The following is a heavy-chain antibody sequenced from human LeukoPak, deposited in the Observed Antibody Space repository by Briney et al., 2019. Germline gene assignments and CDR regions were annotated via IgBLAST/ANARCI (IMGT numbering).Heavy chain of an antibody. V-gene: IGHV3-7*01. CDR1: GFTFSSYS. CDR3: ARWEIRGTAHQLDY. D-gene: IGHD1-7*01. Sequence: GGSLRLSCAASGFTFSSYSMNWVRQAPGKGLEWVANIKQDGSEKYYVDSVKGRFTISRDNAKNPMYLQMNSLRAEDTAVYYCARWEIRGTAHQLDYWGQGTLVTVSS. CDR2: IKQDGSEK. J-gene: IGHJ4*02.